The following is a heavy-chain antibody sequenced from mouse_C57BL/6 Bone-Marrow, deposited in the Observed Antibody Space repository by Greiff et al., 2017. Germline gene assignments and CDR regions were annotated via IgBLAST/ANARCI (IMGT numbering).Heavy chain of an antibody. D-gene: IGHD1-1*01. J-gene: IGHJ3*01. V-gene: IGHV1-82*01. Sequence: QVQLQQSGPELVKPGASLKISCTASGYAFSSSWMNWVQQRPGKGLEWIGRIYPGGGDTYYNGKLKGRVTLHADNSISIVYMQHSSLTSEDSAFYFCARRGNKSTVVEGFAYGGQGTRVTVSA. CDR2: IYPGGGDT. CDR3: ARRGNKSTVVEGFAY. CDR1: GYAFSSSW.